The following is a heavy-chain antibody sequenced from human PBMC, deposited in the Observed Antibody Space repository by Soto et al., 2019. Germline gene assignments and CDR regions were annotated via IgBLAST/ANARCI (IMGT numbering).Heavy chain of an antibody. CDR3: ARDKGYCSDTSGPDFDY. D-gene: IGHD2-15*01. CDR2: DIPNLCVT. Sequence: SVKVYCKASGGTLSSYTFSWVRQAPGQGLEWMGRDIPNLCVTNYAKKFQGRFTIVVDTSTSTAYRELNRLRYEGTAVYYCARDKGYCSDTSGPDFDYGGQGTLVTVSS. V-gene: IGHV1-69*04. J-gene: IGHJ4*02. CDR1: GGTLSSYT.